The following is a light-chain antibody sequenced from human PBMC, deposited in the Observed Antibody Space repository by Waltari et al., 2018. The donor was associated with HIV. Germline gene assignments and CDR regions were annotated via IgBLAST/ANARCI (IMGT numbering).Light chain of an antibody. Sequence: SYGLTQPPSVSVAPGQTAWIPCLDNILRNNSVHWYQQKPGQAPILVVYADSDRPSGISERFSGSKSGDTATLTIVGVKAEDEADYYCQVWDTTSNVYVVFGGGTKLTVL. CDR2: ADS. CDR3: QVWDTTSNVYVV. J-gene: IGLJ2*01. CDR1: ILRNNS. V-gene: IGLV3-21*02.